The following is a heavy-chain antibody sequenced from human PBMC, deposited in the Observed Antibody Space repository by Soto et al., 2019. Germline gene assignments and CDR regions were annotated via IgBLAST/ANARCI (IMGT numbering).Heavy chain of an antibody. D-gene: IGHD3-3*01. J-gene: IGHJ5*02. CDR1: GGSFSGYY. V-gene: IGHV4-34*01. Sequence: PSETLSLTCAVYGGSFSGYYWSWIRQPPGKGLEWIGEINHSGSTNYNPSLKSRVTISVDTSKNQFSLKLSSVTAADTAVYYCARRGEGTYDFWSGYSGDWFDPWGQGTLVTVSS. CDR2: INHSGST. CDR3: ARRGEGTYDFWSGYSGDWFDP.